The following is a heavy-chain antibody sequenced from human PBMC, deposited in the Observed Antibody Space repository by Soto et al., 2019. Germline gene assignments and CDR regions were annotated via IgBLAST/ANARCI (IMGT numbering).Heavy chain of an antibody. CDR1: GGSISSGDYS. J-gene: IGHJ3*02. D-gene: IGHD3-22*01. Sequence: PSETLSLTCAVSGGSISSGDYSLSWIRQPPGKGLEWIAYIYHSGSTYYSPSLEGRVTVSVDRSKNQFSLKLSSVTAADTAVFYCARGPYDSSGLASAFDIWRQGIMVTV. V-gene: IGHV4-30-2*01. CDR3: ARGPYDSSGLASAFDI. CDR2: IYHSGST.